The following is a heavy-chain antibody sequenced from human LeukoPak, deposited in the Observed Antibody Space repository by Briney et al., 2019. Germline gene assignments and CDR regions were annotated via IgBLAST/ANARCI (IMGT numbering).Heavy chain of an antibody. V-gene: IGHV3-53*01. CDR3: VREEGSSSSWYFDY. CDR2: IYSGGST. Sequence: GGSLRLSCAASGFTVSSNYMSWVRQAPGKGLEWVSVIYSGGSTYYADSVKGRFTISRDNSKNTLYLQMNSLRAEDTAVYYCVREEGSSSSWYFDYWGQGALGTVSS. CDR1: GFTVSSNY. J-gene: IGHJ4*02. D-gene: IGHD6-6*01.